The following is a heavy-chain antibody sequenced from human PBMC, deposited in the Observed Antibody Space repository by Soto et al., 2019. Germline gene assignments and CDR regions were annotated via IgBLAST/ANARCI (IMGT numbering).Heavy chain of an antibody. Sequence: ASVKVSCKASGYSFTNYYIIWVRQAAGQGLEWMGWISPYNGDTNYAQKLQGRVTMTTDTSTSTAYLELRSLRSDDTAVYYCARYCSSSSCDHYFDYWRQGNLV. CDR1: GYSFTNYY. CDR2: ISPYNGDT. V-gene: IGHV1-18*01. D-gene: IGHD2-2*01. CDR3: ARYCSSSSCDHYFDY. J-gene: IGHJ4*02.